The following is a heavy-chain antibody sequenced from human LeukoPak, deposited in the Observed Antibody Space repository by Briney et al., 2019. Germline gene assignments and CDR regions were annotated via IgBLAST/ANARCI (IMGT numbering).Heavy chain of an antibody. J-gene: IGHJ4*02. Sequence: GGSLRLSCAASGFTFDDYAMHWVRQAPGKGLEWVSLISGDGGSTYYADSVKGRFIISRDNSKNSLYLQMNSLRTEDTALYCCAKDRAPLVVVTAQPFDYWGQGTLVTVSS. CDR2: ISGDGGST. D-gene: IGHD2-21*02. CDR3: AKDRAPLVVVTAQPFDY. CDR1: GFTFDDYA. V-gene: IGHV3-43*02.